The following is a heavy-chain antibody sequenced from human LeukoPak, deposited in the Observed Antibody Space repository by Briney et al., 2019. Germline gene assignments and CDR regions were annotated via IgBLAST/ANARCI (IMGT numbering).Heavy chain of an antibody. CDR2: TYSSGST. CDR1: GGSIRNYY. V-gene: IGHV4-4*08. D-gene: IGHD3-16*02. J-gene: IGHJ4*02. Sequence: SETRSLTCTVSGGSIRNYYWSWIRQPPGKGLEWIGYTYSSGSTTYNPSLQSRVTISVDTSKNQFYLRLSSVTAADTAVYYCAREGGSYRPLDYSGQGTLVTVSS. CDR3: AREGGSYRPLDY.